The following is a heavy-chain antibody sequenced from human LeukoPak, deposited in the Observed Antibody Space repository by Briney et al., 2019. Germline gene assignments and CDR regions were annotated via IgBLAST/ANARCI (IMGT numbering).Heavy chain of an antibody. J-gene: IGHJ4*02. V-gene: IGHV4-59*01. Sequence: SETLSLTCTVSGGSISSYYWSWIRQPPGKGLEWIGYIYYSGSTNYNPSLKSRVTISVDTSKNQFSLKLSSVTAADTAVYYCARDSPPDYWGQGTLVTVSS. CDR3: ARDSPPDY. CDR2: IYYSGST. CDR1: GGSISSYY.